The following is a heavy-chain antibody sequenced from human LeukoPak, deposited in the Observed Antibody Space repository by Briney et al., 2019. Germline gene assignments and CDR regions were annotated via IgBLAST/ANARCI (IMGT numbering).Heavy chain of an antibody. D-gene: IGHD1-26*01. V-gene: IGHV4-39*01. J-gene: IGHJ4*02. Sequence: SETLSLTSTVSGGSISSSSYYWGWIRQPPGKGLEWIGSIYYSGSTYYNPSLKSRVTISVDTSKSQCSRWLSSVTASDTAVDYCARAFYSGSYYYFDYWGQGTLVTVSA. CDR3: ARAFYSGSYYYFDY. CDR1: GGSISSSSYY. CDR2: IYYSGST.